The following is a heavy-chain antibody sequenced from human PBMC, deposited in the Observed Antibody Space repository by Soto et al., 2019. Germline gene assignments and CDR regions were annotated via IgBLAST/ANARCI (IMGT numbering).Heavy chain of an antibody. V-gene: IGHV3-23*01. Sequence: EVQLLESGGGLVQPGGSLRLSCAASGFTFSRSAMGWVRQAPGKGLEWVSSISGSGRDTYYPDAVRGRFTVSRDNSKSTLYLQMNILSAEDTALYYCARDIRSSSGGGNYGWFDSWGPGTQVTVSS. J-gene: IGHJ5*01. D-gene: IGHD3-16*01. CDR3: ARDIRSSSGGGNYGWFDS. CDR1: GFTFSRSA. CDR2: ISGSGRDT.